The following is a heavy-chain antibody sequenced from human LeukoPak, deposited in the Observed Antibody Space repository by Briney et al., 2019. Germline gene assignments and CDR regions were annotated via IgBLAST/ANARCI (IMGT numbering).Heavy chain of an antibody. D-gene: IGHD6-19*01. CDR3: ARGVAGKRGAFDV. CDR2: TYYRSKWYN. V-gene: IGHV6-1*01. CDR1: GDSVSSNSAA. Sequence: SQTLSLTCAISGDSVSSNSAAWNWIRQSPSGGLEWRGRTYYRSKWYNDYAVPVKSRITVNPDTSKNQFSLQLNSVTPEDTAVYYCARGVAGKRGAFDVWGQGTMVTVSS. J-gene: IGHJ3*01.